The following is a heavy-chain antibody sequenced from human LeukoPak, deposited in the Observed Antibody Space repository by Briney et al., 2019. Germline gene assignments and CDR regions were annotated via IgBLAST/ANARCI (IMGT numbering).Heavy chain of an antibody. CDR3: ARDLSLSSWPMDAFDI. CDR1: GGSISSYY. CDR2: IYTSGST. V-gene: IGHV4-4*07. J-gene: IGHJ3*02. D-gene: IGHD6-13*01. Sequence: SETLSLTCTASGGSISSYYWSWIRQPAGKGLEWIGRIYTSGSTNYNPSLKSRVTMSVDTSKNQFSLKLSSVTAADTAVYYCARDLSLSSWPMDAFDIWGQGTMVTVSS.